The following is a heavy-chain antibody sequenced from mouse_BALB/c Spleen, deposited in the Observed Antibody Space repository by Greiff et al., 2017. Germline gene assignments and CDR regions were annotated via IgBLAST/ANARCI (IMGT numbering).Heavy chain of an antibody. CDR3: ARGHAMDY. CDR1: GFSLTSYG. J-gene: IGHJ4*01. Sequence: VQVVESGPGLVQPSQSLSITCTVSGFSLTSYGVHWVRQSPGKGLEWLGVIWSGGSTDYNAAFISRLSISKDNSKSQVFFKMNSLQANDTAIYYCARGHAMDYWGQGTSVTVSS. CDR2: IWSGGST. V-gene: IGHV2-2*02.